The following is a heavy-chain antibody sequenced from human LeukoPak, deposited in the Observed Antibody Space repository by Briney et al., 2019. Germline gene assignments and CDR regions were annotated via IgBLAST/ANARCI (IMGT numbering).Heavy chain of an antibody. CDR2: IRYDGSNK. CDR1: GFTFSSYG. Sequence: GGSLRLSCAASGFTFSSYGMHWVRQAPGKGLEWEAFIRYDGSNKYYADSVKGRFTISRDNSKNTLYLQMNSLRAEDTAVYYCAKEIVVVPAAMFDYWGQGTLVTVSS. D-gene: IGHD2-2*01. J-gene: IGHJ4*02. CDR3: AKEIVVVPAAMFDY. V-gene: IGHV3-30*02.